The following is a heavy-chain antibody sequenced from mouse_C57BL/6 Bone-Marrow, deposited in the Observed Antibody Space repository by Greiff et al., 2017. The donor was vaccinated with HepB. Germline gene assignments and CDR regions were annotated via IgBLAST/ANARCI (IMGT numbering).Heavy chain of an antibody. CDR3: KGIRRRSYYFDY. D-gene: IGHD2-12*01. CDR2: IDPETGGT. CDR1: GYTFTDYE. J-gene: IGHJ2*01. V-gene: IGHV1-15*01. Sequence: VQLQESGAELVRPGASVTLSCKASGYTFTDYEMHWVKQTPVHGLEWIGAIDPETGGTAYNQKFKGKAILTADKSSSTAYMELRSLTSEDSAVYYCKGIRRRSYYFDYWGQGTTLTVSS.